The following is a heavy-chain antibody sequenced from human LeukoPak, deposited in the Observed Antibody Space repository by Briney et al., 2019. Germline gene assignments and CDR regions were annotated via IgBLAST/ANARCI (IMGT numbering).Heavy chain of an antibody. V-gene: IGHV3-7*03. CDR3: SRHALWQQLVPYYFDS. CDR2: IRADGSDK. J-gene: IGHJ4*02. CDR1: EFTFSDYW. D-gene: IGHD6-13*01. Sequence: GGSLRLSCATSEFTFSDYWMSWVRQAPGKGLEWVAYIRADGSDKYYVDSVKGRFTISRDDSKNVAYLQMNSLKPEDTAVYYCSRHALWQQLVPYYFDSWGQGTLVTVSS.